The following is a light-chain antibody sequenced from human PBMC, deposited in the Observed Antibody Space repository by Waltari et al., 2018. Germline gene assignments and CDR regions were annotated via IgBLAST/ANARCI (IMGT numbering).Light chain of an antibody. CDR3: LKRAGGPL. CDR1: QSVNKY. Sequence: EIVLTQSPATLSLSPGESATLPGRASQSVNKYLDWFQQKPGQAPMLLIYGASNRAAGIPARFSGSGSGTDFTLTISSLEPEDFAVYYCLKRAGGPLFGGGTKVE. V-gene: IGKV3-11*01. CDR2: GAS. J-gene: IGKJ4*01.